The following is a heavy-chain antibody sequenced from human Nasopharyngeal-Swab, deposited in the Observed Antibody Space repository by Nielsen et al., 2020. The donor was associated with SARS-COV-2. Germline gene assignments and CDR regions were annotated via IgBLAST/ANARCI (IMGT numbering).Heavy chain of an antibody. CDR2: INHSGST. Sequence: WIRQPPGKGLEWIGEINHSGSTNYNPSLKSRVTISVDTSKNQFSLKLSSVTAADTAVYYCARGLPGAAAGTDYWGQGTLVTVSS. V-gene: IGHV4-34*01. J-gene: IGHJ4*02. CDR3: ARGLPGAAAGTDY. D-gene: IGHD6-13*01.